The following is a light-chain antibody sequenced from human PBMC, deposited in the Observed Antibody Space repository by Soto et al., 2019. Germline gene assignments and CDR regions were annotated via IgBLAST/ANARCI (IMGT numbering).Light chain of an antibody. CDR2: DVS. CDR1: SSDVGSSNY. J-gene: IGLJ1*01. CDR3: CAYAGSYTYV. V-gene: IGLV2-11*01. Sequence: QSALTQPRSVSGSPGQSVTISCTGTSSDVGSSNYVSWYQQHPGKVPKLMIYDVSKRPSGVPDRFSGSKSDNTASLTISGLQAEDEADYYCCAYAGSYTYVFGTGPKLTVL.